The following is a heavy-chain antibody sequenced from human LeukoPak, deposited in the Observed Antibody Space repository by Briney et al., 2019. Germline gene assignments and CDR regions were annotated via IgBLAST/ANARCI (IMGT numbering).Heavy chain of an antibody. CDR3: AELGITMIGGV. CDR1: GYIFIDYQ. J-gene: IGHJ6*04. Sequence: SCKTSGYIFIDYQLNWVRQAPGKGLEWVSYISSSGSTIYYADSVKGRFTISRDNAKNSLYLQMNSLRAEDTAVYYCAELGITMIGGVWGKGTTVTISS. CDR2: ISSSGSTI. D-gene: IGHD3-10*02. V-gene: IGHV3-48*03.